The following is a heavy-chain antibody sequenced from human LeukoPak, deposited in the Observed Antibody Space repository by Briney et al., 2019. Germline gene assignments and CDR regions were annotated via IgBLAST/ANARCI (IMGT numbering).Heavy chain of an antibody. V-gene: IGHV1-46*01. J-gene: IGHJ4*02. Sequence: ASVTVSCKTSGYAFTNYYMHWVRQAPGQGLEWMGIINPSSGSTSYAQKFQGRVTVTRDTSTSTVYMDLSSLRSEDTAVYYCARGSPDTANGLADYWGQGTLVTVSS. CDR1: GYAFTNYY. D-gene: IGHD5-18*01. CDR2: INPSSGST. CDR3: ARGSPDTANGLADY.